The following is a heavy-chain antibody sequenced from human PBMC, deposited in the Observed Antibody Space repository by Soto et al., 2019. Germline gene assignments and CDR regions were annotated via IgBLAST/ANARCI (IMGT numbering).Heavy chain of an antibody. D-gene: IGHD3-10*01. CDR2: IIPFHGVT. Sequence: QVQLVQSGAEVKKPGSSVKVSCKASGGTFSPYTINWVRQAPGQGLEWMGRIIPFHGVTNYAQKFQARVTITADKSTRTAYMELSGLRFEDTALYDCTRDWASTVSTWSFGGFWGRGRQVTVSS. CDR3: TRDWASTVSTWSFGGF. J-gene: IGHJ4*02. CDR1: GGTFSPYT. V-gene: IGHV1-69*08.